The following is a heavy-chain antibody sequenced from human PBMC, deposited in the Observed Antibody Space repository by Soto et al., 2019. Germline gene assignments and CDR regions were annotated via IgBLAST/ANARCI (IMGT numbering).Heavy chain of an antibody. V-gene: IGHV3-49*03. Sequence: GGSLILSCPSSGFTFGDYSMSWFRQAPGKGLEWVGFIRSKAYGGTTEYAASVKGRFTISRDDSKSIAYLQMNSLKTEDTAVYYCGKERRGSGWFVCSYWGQGILVTVS. J-gene: IGHJ4*02. D-gene: IGHD6-19*01. CDR2: IRSKAYGGTT. CDR3: GKERRGSGWFVCSY. CDR1: GFTFGDYS.